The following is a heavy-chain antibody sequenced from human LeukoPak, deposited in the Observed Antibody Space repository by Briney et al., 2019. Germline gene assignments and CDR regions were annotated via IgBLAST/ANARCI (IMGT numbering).Heavy chain of an antibody. J-gene: IGHJ4*02. V-gene: IGHV4-39*01. D-gene: IGHD6-13*01. Sequence: SETLSLTCTVSGGSISSGDYYWAWIRQPPGQGLEWIGNVQYSGSTYYNPSLKSRVTISLDTSKNQFSLRLSSVTAADTSMYYCTRRRGGTSSRDYWGQGTLVTVSS. CDR1: GGSISSGDYY. CDR3: TRRRGGTSSRDY. CDR2: VQYSGST.